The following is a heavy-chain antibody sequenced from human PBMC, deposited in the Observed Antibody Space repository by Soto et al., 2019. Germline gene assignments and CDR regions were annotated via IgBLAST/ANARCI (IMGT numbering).Heavy chain of an antibody. CDR2: IIPILGMA. J-gene: IGHJ3*02. D-gene: IGHD2-2*01. Sequence: QVQLVQSGAEVKKPGSSVKVSCKASGGTFSSYTISWVRQAPGQGLEWMGRIIPILGMANYAQKFQGRVTITADKSTSTAYMELSSLRSEDTAVYYCARSLGGYCSSTSCSGAFDIWGQGTMVTVSS. CDR1: GGTFSSYT. V-gene: IGHV1-69*02. CDR3: ARSLGGYCSSTSCSGAFDI.